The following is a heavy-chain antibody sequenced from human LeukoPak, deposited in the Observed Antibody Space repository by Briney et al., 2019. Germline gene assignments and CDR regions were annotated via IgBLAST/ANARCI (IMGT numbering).Heavy chain of an antibody. CDR2: FDPEGGET. Sequence: GASVKVSCKVSGYTLTELSMHWVRQAPGKGLEWMGGFDPEGGETIYAQKFQGRVTMTEDTSTDTAYMELSSLRSEDTAVYYCATSVVVAATIYYYGMDVWGKGTTVTVSS. D-gene: IGHD2-15*01. V-gene: IGHV1-24*01. CDR1: GYTLTELS. CDR3: ATSVVVAATIYYYGMDV. J-gene: IGHJ6*04.